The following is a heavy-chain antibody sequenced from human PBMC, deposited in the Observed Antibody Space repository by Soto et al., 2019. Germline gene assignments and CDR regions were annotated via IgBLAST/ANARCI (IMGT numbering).Heavy chain of an antibody. CDR1: GGSVSSGSYY. CDR3: ARDPFNYGILTGYYSRLCMDV. J-gene: IGHJ6*02. CDR2: IYYSGST. Sequence: SSETLSLTCTVSGGSVSSGSYYWSWIRQPPGKGLEWIGYIYYSGSTNYNPSLKSRVTISVDTSKNQFSLKLSSVTAANTAVYYCARDPFNYGILTGYYSRLCMDVWGQGTPVTVSS. D-gene: IGHD3-9*01. V-gene: IGHV4-61*01.